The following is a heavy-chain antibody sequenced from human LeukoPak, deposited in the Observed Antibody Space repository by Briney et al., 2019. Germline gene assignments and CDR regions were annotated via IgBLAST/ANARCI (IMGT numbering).Heavy chain of an antibody. J-gene: IGHJ4*02. V-gene: IGHV1-8*01. CDR1: GYTFTSYD. D-gene: IGHD5-12*01. CDR3: ATTEVGYSGYDGY. Sequence: ASVKVSCKASGYTFTSYDINWVRQATGQGLEWMGWMNPNSGNTGYAQKFQGRVAMTRNTSISTAYMELSSLRSEDTAVYYCATTEVGYSGYDGYWGQGTLVTVSS. CDR2: MNPNSGNT.